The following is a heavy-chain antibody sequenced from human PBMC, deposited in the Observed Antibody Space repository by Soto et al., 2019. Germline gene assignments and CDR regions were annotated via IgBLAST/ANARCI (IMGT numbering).Heavy chain of an antibody. CDR3: ERACFWTTVTTFGACAFDI. V-gene: IGHV4-34*01. CDR2: INHSGST. D-gene: IGHD4-17*01. CDR1: GGSFSGYY. Sequence: SETLSLTCAVYGGSFSGYYWSWIRQPPGKGLEWIGEINHSGSTNYNPSLKSRVTISVDTSKNQFSLKLSSVTAADTAVYYCERACFWTTVTTFGACAFDIWGQGTMVTVSS. J-gene: IGHJ3*02.